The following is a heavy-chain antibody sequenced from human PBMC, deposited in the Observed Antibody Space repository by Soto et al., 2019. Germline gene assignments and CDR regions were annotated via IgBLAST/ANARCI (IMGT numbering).Heavy chain of an antibody. CDR2: TYYRSKWYN. J-gene: IGHJ6*02. V-gene: IGHV6-1*01. D-gene: IGHD6-19*01. Sequence: SPTLSLTCAMSGKSISYVSAAWNWIRQSPSRGLEWLGRTYYRSKWYNDYAVSVNGRITINPDTSKNHFSLQLNSVTPEDTAVYYCVRSRVFIAVAGMATYYYYYGMDVWGQGTTVTVSS. CDR3: VRSRVFIAVAGMATYYYYYGMDV. CDR1: GKSISYVSAA.